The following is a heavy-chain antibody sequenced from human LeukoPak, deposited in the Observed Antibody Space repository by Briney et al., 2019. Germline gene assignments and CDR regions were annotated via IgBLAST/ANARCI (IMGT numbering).Heavy chain of an antibody. V-gene: IGHV3-33*06. Sequence: GGSLRLSCAASGFTFSTYGMHWVRQAPGKGLEWVAVIWYDGSNKYCADSVKGRFTISRDNSKNTLFLQMNSLRAEDTAVYYCAKLILWFGENLDYWGQGTLVTVSS. CDR2: IWYDGSNK. CDR1: GFTFSTYG. J-gene: IGHJ4*02. CDR3: AKLILWFGENLDY. D-gene: IGHD3-10*01.